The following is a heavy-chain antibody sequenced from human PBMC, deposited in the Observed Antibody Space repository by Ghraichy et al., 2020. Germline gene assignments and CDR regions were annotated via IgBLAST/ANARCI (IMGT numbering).Heavy chain of an antibody. CDR2: INPSGGST. CDR3: AREYTYYDILTGYYNVMGY. Sequence: ASVKVSCKASGYTFTSYYMHWVRQAPGQGLEWMGIINPSGGSTSYAQKFQGRVTMTRDTSTSTVYMELSSLRSEDTAVYYCAREYTYYDILTGYYNVMGYWGQLTLVTVSS. D-gene: IGHD3-9*01. V-gene: IGHV1-46*01. J-gene: IGHJ4*02. CDR1: GYTFTSYY.